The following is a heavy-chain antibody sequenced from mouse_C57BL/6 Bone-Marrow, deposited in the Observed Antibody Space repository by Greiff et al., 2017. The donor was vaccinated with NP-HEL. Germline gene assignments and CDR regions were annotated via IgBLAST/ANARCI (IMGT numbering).Heavy chain of an antibody. CDR3: ASLRQLRLFDD. CDR2: IHPNSGST. CDR1: GYTFTSYW. Sequence: VQLQQSGAELVKPGASVTLSCKASGYTFTSYWMHWVKQRPGQGLEWIGMIHPNSGSTNYNEKFKSKATLTVDKSSSTAYMQLSSLTSEDSAVYYCASLRQLRLFDDWGQGTTLTVSS. V-gene: IGHV1-64*01. J-gene: IGHJ2*01. D-gene: IGHD3-2*02.